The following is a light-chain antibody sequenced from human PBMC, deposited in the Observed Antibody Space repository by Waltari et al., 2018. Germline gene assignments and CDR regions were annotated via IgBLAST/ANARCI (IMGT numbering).Light chain of an antibody. Sequence: QLVLTQSPSASASLGASVKLTCTLSSGHSSNIIAWHQQQPEKGPRSLMKVKSDGSHSKGDEIPDRFSGSSSGAERYLTISSLQSEDEADYYCQTGGHGTWVFGGGTKLTVL. CDR2: VKSDGSH. J-gene: IGLJ3*02. CDR3: QTGGHGTWV. CDR1: SGHSSNI. V-gene: IGLV4-69*01.